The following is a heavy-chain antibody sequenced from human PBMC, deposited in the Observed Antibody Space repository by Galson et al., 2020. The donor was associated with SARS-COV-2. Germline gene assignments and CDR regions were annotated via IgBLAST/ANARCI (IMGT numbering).Heavy chain of an antibody. D-gene: IGHD3-10*01. CDR1: GFSLSNARMG. V-gene: IGHV2-26*01. CDR2: IFSNDEK. CDR3: ARIQSLPMAPEFDY. J-gene: IGHJ4*02. Sequence: KMSGPTLVKPTETLTLTCTVSGFSLSNARMGVSWIRQPPGKALEWLAHIFSNDEKSYSTSLKSRLTISKDTSKSQVVLTMTNMDPVDTATYYCARIQSLPMAPEFDYWGQGTLVTVSS.